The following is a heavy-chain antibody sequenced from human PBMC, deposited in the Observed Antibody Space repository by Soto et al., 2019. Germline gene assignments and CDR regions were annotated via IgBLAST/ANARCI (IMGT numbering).Heavy chain of an antibody. Sequence: SETLSLTCAVYGGSFSGYYWSWIRQPAGKGLEWIGRIYTSGSTNYNPSLKSRVTMSVGTSKNQFSLKLSSVTAADTAVYYCARDGDPGGVLDYWGQGTLVTVSS. CDR2: IYTSGST. V-gene: IGHV4-4*07. CDR1: GGSFSGYY. J-gene: IGHJ4*02. D-gene: IGHD3-16*01. CDR3: ARDGDPGGVLDY.